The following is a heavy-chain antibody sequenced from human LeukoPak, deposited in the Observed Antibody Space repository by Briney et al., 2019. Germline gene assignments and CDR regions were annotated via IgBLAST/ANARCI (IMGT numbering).Heavy chain of an antibody. CDR3: ARDGYSGSYYRLYYFFMDV. D-gene: IGHD1-26*01. V-gene: IGHV3-23*01. CDR1: GFTFSSSA. CDR2: ISGSGDNM. Sequence: PGGSLRLSCTTSGFTFSSSAMTWVRQAPGKGLEWVSSISGSGDNMDYADSVKGRFTISRDNSENTLYLQMNSLRGEDTAVYYCARDGYSGSYYRLYYFFMDVWGKGTTVTVSS. J-gene: IGHJ6*03.